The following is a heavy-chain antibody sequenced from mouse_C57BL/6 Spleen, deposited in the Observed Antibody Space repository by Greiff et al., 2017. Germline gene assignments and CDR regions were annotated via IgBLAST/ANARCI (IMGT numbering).Heavy chain of an antibody. CDR2: ISSGGDYI. Sequence: EVQRVESGEGLVKPGGSLKLSCAASGFTFSSYAMPWVRQTPEKRLEWVAYISSGGDYIYYADTVKGRFTISRDNAKSTLYLQMSSLKSEDTAMYYCASGYYDCDGSWFAYWGQGTLVTVSA. V-gene: IGHV5S21*01. D-gene: IGHD2-4*01. CDR1: GFTFSSYA. J-gene: IGHJ3*01. CDR3: ASGYYDCDGSWFAY.